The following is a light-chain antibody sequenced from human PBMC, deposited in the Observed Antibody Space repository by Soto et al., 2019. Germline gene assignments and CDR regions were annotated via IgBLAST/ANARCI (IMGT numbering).Light chain of an antibody. CDR1: SSNIGTYT. Sequence: QSVLTQPPSASGTPGQRVTISCSGTSSNIGTYTVNWYQQLPGTAPKLLIYTDYQRPSGVPDRFSGSKSGTSASLAINGLHSGDEADYYCASWDDNLHGGVFGGGTKLTVL. CDR3: ASWDDNLHGGV. V-gene: IGLV1-44*01. J-gene: IGLJ2*01. CDR2: TDY.